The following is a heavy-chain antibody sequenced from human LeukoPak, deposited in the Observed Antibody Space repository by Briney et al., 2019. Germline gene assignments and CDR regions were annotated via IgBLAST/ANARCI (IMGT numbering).Heavy chain of an antibody. Sequence: PGGSLRLPCGASGFTFSNYTMAWVRQAPGKGLEWVSTISRLSTYLYHSDSMKGRITISRDNPKNSLHLQMSSLRAEDTGVYFCARVKITSSGNWYFDLWGRGTLITVSS. CDR3: ARVKITSSGNWYFDL. CDR2: ISRLSTYL. V-gene: IGHV3-21*01. J-gene: IGHJ2*01. D-gene: IGHD3-10*01. CDR1: GFTFSNYT.